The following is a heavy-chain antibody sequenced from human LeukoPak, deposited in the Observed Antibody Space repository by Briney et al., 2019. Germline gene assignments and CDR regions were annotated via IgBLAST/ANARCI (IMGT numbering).Heavy chain of an antibody. Sequence: SETLSLTCTVSGGSISSQYWSWIRQSPGKGLEWIGYIDPTRLTSYNPSLNSRVTISEDTSKNQFSLKVRSVTTADTAVYFCARQTPYHGNHYFDYWGQGTLVTVSS. V-gene: IGHV4-4*09. CDR2: IDPTRLT. D-gene: IGHD1-14*01. CDR3: ARQTPYHGNHYFDY. CDR1: GGSISSQY. J-gene: IGHJ4*02.